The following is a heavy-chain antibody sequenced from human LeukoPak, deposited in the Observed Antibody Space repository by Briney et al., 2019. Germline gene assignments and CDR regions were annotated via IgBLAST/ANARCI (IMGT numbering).Heavy chain of an antibody. CDR1: GGSISSDY. CDR2: IYTSGST. Sequence: SQTLSLTCTVSGGSISSDYWSWIQQPAGKGLEWIGRIYTSGSTNYNPSLKSRVTMSVDTSKNQFSLKLSSVTAADTAVYYCARVVSSGWKTADAFDIWGQGTMVTVSS. D-gene: IGHD6-19*01. J-gene: IGHJ3*02. CDR3: ARVVSSGWKTADAFDI. V-gene: IGHV4-4*07.